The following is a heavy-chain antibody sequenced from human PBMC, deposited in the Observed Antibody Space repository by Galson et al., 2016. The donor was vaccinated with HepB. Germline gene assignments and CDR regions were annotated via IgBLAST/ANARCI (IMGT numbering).Heavy chain of an antibody. CDR3: ARGAWFRELGRG. V-gene: IGHV3-7*04. J-gene: IGHJ4*02. Sequence: APGKGPEWVANIKQDGSEKNYVDSVKGRFTISRDNAKNSLYLQMSSLRAEDTAVYYCARGAWFRELGRGGGQGTLVTVPS. D-gene: IGHD3-10*01. CDR2: IKQDGSEK.